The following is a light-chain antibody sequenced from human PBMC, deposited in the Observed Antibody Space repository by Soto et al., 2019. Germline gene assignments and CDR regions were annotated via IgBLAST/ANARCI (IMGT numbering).Light chain of an antibody. J-gene: IGKJ5*01. V-gene: IGKV3-15*01. CDR2: GAS. CDR3: QQFNVWPPL. CDR1: QSVSSN. Sequence: EIVTTQSPATLSVSPGEGVTLSCRASQSVSSNLAWYQQKPGQAPRLLIYGASTRATGIPARFSGSGSGTEVPLTISSLQSEDFAVYYCQQFNVWPPLFGQGTRLEIK.